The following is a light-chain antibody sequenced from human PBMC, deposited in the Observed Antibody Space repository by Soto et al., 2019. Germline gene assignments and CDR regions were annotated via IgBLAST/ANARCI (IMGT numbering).Light chain of an antibody. Sequence: EIVLTQSPGTLSLSPGARATLSCRASQSVSSSYLAWYQQKPGQAPRLLIYGASSRATGIPDRFRGSGSGTDFTLTISRLEPEDFAVYYCQQYGSSSIPFGQGTRLENK. CDR2: GAS. J-gene: IGKJ5*01. CDR3: QQYGSSSIP. CDR1: QSVSSSY. V-gene: IGKV3-20*01.